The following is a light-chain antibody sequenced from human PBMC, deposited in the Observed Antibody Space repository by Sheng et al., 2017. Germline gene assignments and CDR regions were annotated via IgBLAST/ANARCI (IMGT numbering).Light chain of an antibody. Sequence: EVVMTQSPATLSVSPGERANLSCRASQSVSTNLAWFQQKPGQTPRLLIYGASSRATGIPARFSGSGSGTEFSLTISSLQSEDFAVYYCHQYNYWPPWTFGPGTKVEIK. V-gene: IGKV3-15*01. CDR1: QSVSTN. J-gene: IGKJ1*01. CDR2: GAS. CDR3: HQYNYWPPWT.